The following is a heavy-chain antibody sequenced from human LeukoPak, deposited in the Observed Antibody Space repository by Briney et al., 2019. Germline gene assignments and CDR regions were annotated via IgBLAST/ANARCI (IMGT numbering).Heavy chain of an antibody. V-gene: IGHV4-61*01. CDR2: IDYSEST. CDR1: SDSSGNDF. CDR3: ARRYCRGGSCHFDY. J-gene: IGHJ4*02. Sequence: SETLSLNCTSDSSGNDFWSWIRQPPGKGLEWIGYIDYSESTSYNPSLKSRVTVSLDTSKKQFSLKLTSVTAADTAVYYCARRYCRGGSCHFDYWGQGTLVTVSS. D-gene: IGHD2-15*01.